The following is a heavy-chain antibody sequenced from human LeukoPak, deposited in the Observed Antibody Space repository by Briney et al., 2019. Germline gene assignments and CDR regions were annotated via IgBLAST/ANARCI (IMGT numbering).Heavy chain of an antibody. D-gene: IGHD2-2*01. V-gene: IGHV1-8*01. Sequence: ASVKVSCKAPGYTLTSYDINWVRQATGQGHEWMGWMNPKSGNTGYAQKFQGRVTMTRNTSISTAYMELSSLRSEDTAVYYCARVSGYCSGTNCYYHYGMDVWGQGTTVTVSS. CDR1: GYTLTSYD. CDR2: MNPKSGNT. CDR3: ARVSGYCSGTNCYYHYGMDV. J-gene: IGHJ6*02.